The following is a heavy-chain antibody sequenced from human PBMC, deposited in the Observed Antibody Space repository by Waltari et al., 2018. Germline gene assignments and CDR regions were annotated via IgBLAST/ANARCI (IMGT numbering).Heavy chain of an antibody. D-gene: IGHD3-10*01. V-gene: IGHV3-30*01. CDR2: ISYDGSNK. Sequence: QVQLVESGGGVVQPGRSLRLSCAASGFTFSSYAMHWVRQAPGKGLEWVAVISYDGSNKYYADSVKGRFTISRDNSKNTLYLQMNSLRAEDTAVYYCARDLFAVDNYWGQGTLVTVSS. J-gene: IGHJ4*02. CDR3: ARDLFAVDNY. CDR1: GFTFSSYA.